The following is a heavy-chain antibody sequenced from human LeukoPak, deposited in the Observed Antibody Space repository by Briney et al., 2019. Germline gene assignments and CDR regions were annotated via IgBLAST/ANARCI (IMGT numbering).Heavy chain of an antibody. D-gene: IGHD4-17*01. CDR3: ARNSTVTSWFDP. Sequence: GSVKVSCKASGYTFTGYYMHWVRQAPGQGLEWVGGINPNSGGTNYAQKFQGRVTMTRDTSISTAYMELSRLRSDGTAVYYCARNSTVTSWFDPWGQGTLVTVSS. V-gene: IGHV1-2*02. CDR2: INPNSGGT. J-gene: IGHJ5*02. CDR1: GYTFTGYY.